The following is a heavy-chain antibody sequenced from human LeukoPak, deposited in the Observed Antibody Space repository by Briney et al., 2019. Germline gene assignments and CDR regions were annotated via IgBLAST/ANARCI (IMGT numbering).Heavy chain of an antibody. V-gene: IGHV1-46*01. D-gene: IGHD2-2*01. CDR2: INPSGGST. J-gene: IGHJ5*02. CDR3: ARDHIVVVPAATSRWFDP. Sequence: ASVKVSCKASGGTFSSYAISWVRQAPGQGLEWMGIINPSGGSTSYAQKFQGRVTMTRDTSTSTVYMELSSLRSEDTAVYYCARDHIVVVPAATSRWFDPWGQGTLVTVSS. CDR1: GGTFSSYA.